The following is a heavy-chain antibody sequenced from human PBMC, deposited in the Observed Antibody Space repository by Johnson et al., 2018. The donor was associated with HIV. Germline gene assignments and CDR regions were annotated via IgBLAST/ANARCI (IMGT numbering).Heavy chain of an antibody. CDR2: ISWDSGTI. CDR3: AKDKDAFDN. Sequence: VQLVESGGGLVQPGGSLRLSCAASAFTFSSFSMHWVRQAPGKGLEWVSSISWDSGTIGYADSVKGRCTISRDNAKISLYLQMDSLRAEDTAVYYCAKDKDAFDNWGQGTMVTGSS. J-gene: IGHJ3*02. CDR1: AFTFSSFS. V-gene: IGHV3-9*01.